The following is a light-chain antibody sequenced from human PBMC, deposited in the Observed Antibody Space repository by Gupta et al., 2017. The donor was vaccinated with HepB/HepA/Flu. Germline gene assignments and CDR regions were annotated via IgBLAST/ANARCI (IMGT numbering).Light chain of an antibody. CDR1: QSVSSY. J-gene: IGKJ2*01. V-gene: IGKV3-11*01. Sequence: EIVLTQSPATLSLSPRERATLSCRASQSVSSYLAWYKQKPGQAPRLLIYDASNRDTGIPARFSGSGYGTDFTLTISSREQEDFAVYYCQQRGNWPPYTFGQGTKLEIK. CDR3: QQRGNWPPYT. CDR2: DAS.